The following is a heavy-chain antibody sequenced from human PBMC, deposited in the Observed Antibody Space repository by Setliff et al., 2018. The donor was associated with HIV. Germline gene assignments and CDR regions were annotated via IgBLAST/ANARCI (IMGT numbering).Heavy chain of an antibody. CDR3: ARSALWFGEADWYFDL. J-gene: IGHJ2*01. V-gene: IGHV4-59*01. Sequence: PSETLSLTCTVSGGFISSYYWSWIRQPPGKGLEWIGYVYGSGSTNYNPSLKSRVTISVDTSRNQFSLKVTSVTAADTAVYYCARSALWFGEADWYFDLWGRGTLVTVSS. CDR1: GGFISSYY. CDR2: VYGSGST. D-gene: IGHD3-10*01.